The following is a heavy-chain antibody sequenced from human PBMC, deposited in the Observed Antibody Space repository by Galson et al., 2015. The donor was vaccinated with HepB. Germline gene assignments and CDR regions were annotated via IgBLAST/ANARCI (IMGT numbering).Heavy chain of an antibody. D-gene: IGHD6-19*01. V-gene: IGHV1-2*02. CDR1: GYTFTGYY. J-gene: IGHJ4*02. Sequence: SVKVSCKASGYTFTGYYIHWVRQAPGQGLEWMGWINPNSGGTNYAQKFQGRVTMTRDTSISTAYMELSRLRSDDTAVYYCAREWQWLAYYWGQGTLVTVSS. CDR3: AREWQWLAYY. CDR2: INPNSGGT.